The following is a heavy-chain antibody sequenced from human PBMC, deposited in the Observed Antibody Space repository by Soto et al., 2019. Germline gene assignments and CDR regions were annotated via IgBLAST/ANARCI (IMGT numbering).Heavy chain of an antibody. D-gene: IGHD6-13*01. CDR2: IYYSGST. Sequence: ASETLSLTCTVSGGSISSYYWSWIRQPPGKGLEWIGYIYYSGSTNYNPSLKSRVTISVDTSKNQFSLKLSSVTAADTAVYYCARDHYGAAAGPSYYYSGMDVWGQGTTVTVYS. V-gene: IGHV4-59*01. CDR3: ARDHYGAAAGPSYYYSGMDV. CDR1: GGSISSYY. J-gene: IGHJ6*02.